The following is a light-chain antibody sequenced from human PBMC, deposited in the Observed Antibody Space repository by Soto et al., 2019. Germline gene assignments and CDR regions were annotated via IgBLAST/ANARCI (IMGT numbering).Light chain of an antibody. CDR1: PTIGDY. J-gene: IGKJ1*01. CDR3: QQTYNLPRT. CDR2: GAS. Sequence: DIQMTQSPSSISASLGDRVTITCRASPTIGDYLSWFQQTVGKTPTLLIYGASALQSGVPARFRGSGSGTDFTLTINNMQREDFETYYCQQTYNLPRTFGQGTKVDIK. V-gene: IGKV1-39*01.